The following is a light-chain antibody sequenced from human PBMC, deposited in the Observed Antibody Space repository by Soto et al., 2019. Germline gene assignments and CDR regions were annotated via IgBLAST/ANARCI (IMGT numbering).Light chain of an antibody. V-gene: IGLV2-14*01. Sequence: QSALTQPASVSGSPGQSITISCTGTSSDVGGYNYVSWYQQHPGKAPKLMIYDVSNRPSGVSNRFSGSKSGNTASLTISGPQAEDEAEYYCSSYTSSSTLGAVFGGGTQLTVL. CDR1: SSDVGGYNY. J-gene: IGLJ7*01. CDR3: SSYTSSSTLGAV. CDR2: DVS.